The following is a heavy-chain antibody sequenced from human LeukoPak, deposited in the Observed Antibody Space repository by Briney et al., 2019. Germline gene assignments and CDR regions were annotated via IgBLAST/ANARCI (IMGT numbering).Heavy chain of an antibody. V-gene: IGHV4-4*02. CDR1: GGSISSSNW. J-gene: IGHJ3*02. CDR3: ARVSDYYDSSGYRDDAFDI. Sequence: PSETLSLTCTVSGGSISSSNWWSWVRQPPGKGLEWIGEIYHSGSTNYNPSLKSRVTISVDKSKNQFSLKLSSVTAADTAVYYCARVSDYYDSSGYRDDAFDIWGQGTMVTVSS. CDR2: IYHSGST. D-gene: IGHD3-22*01.